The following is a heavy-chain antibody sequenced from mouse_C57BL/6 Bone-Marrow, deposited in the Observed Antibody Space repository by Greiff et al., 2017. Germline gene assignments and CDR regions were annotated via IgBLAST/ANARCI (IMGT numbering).Heavy chain of an antibody. CDR3: TNRGYGSSYEGYYFDY. CDR1: GYTFTSYW. V-gene: IGHV1-5*01. D-gene: IGHD1-1*01. CDR2: IYPGNSDT. Sequence: EVQLQQSGTVLARPGASVKMSCKTSGYTFTSYWMHWVKQRPGQGLEWIGAIYPGNSDTSYNQKFKGKAKLTAVTSASTAYMELSSLTNEDSAVYYCTNRGYGSSYEGYYFDYWGKGTTLTVSS. J-gene: IGHJ2*01.